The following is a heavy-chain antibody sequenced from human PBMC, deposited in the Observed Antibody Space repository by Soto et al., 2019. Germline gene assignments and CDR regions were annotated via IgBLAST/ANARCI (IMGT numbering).Heavy chain of an antibody. Sequence: GGSLRLSCAASGFTFSSYWMSWVRQAPGKGLEWVANIKQDGSEKYYVDSVKGRFTISRDNAKNSLYLQMNSLRAEDTAVYYCASLTLLGMEDAFDIWGQGTMVTVSS. D-gene: IGHD7-27*01. CDR1: GFTFSSYW. CDR3: ASLTLLGMEDAFDI. CDR2: IKQDGSEK. V-gene: IGHV3-7*03. J-gene: IGHJ3*02.